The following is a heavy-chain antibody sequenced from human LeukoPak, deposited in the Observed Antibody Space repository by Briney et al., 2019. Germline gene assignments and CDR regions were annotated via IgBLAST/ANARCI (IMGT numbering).Heavy chain of an antibody. CDR2: TSSSGDST. CDR3: VKDGMAVAGTAPLDY. Sequence: PGGSLRLSCSASGFTFSSYAMHWVRQAPGKGLECVSATSSSGDSTYYADSVKGRFTISRDNSKNTLYLQMSSLRPEDAAVYYCVKDGMAVAGTAPLDYWGLGILVTVSS. J-gene: IGHJ4*02. CDR1: GFTFSSYA. D-gene: IGHD6-19*01. V-gene: IGHV3-64D*08.